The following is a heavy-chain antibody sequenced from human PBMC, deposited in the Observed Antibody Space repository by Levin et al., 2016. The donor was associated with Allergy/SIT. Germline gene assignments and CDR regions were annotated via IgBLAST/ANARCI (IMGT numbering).Heavy chain of an antibody. D-gene: IGHD4-17*01. Sequence: ASVKVSCKASGYTFTSYGISWVRQAPGQGLEWMGWISAYNGNTNYAQKFQGRVTMTRDTSTSTVYMELSSLRSEDTAVYYCARDRGKFDYGDSATPGIWGQGTLVTVSS. J-gene: IGHJ4*02. CDR3: ARDRGKFDYGDSATPGI. CDR1: GYTFTSYG. CDR2: ISAYNGNT. V-gene: IGHV1-18*01.